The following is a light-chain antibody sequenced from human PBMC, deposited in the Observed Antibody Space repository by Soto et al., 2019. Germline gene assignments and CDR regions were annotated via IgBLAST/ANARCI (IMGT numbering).Light chain of an antibody. J-gene: IGKJ1*01. Sequence: DIQMTQSPSTLSASVGDRVIITCRARQSLSGWLAWYQQKPGKAPKLLIYDASSLESGVPARFSGSGSGTEFTLTISSLQYYAFATYYCQQYNSYWTFGQGTKVEVK. CDR2: DAS. CDR1: QSLSGW. CDR3: QQYNSYWT. V-gene: IGKV1-5*01.